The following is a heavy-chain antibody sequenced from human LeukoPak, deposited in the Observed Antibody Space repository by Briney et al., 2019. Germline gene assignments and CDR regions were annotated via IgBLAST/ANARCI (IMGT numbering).Heavy chain of an antibody. Sequence: GASVKVSCKASGHTFTGYYMHWVRQAPGQGLEWMGWINPNSGDTNYAQKFQGRVTVTRDTSISTVYMELSRLRSDDTAVYYCAREGTITIFGVVIRYFDYWGQGTLVTVSS. J-gene: IGHJ4*02. D-gene: IGHD3-3*01. CDR3: AREGTITIFGVVIRYFDY. CDR1: GHTFTGYY. CDR2: INPNSGDT. V-gene: IGHV1-2*02.